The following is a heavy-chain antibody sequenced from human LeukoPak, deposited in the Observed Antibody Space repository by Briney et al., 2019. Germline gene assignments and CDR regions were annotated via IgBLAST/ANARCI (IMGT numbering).Heavy chain of an antibody. CDR1: GGSISSSSYY. V-gene: IGHV4-39*07. CDR3: TAGDNYYDSSGYSPGMGYFDC. Sequence: SETLSLTCTVSGGSISSSSYYWGWIRQPPGKGLEWIGSIYYSGSTYYNPSLKSRVTISVDTSKNQFSLKLSSVTAADTAVYYCTAGDNYYDSSGYSPGMGYFDCWGQGTLVTVSS. D-gene: IGHD3-22*01. CDR2: IYYSGST. J-gene: IGHJ4*02.